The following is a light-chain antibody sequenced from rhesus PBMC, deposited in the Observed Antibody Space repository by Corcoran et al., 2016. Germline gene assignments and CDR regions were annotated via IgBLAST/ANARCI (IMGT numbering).Light chain of an antibody. CDR2: YAN. CDR1: QGISSY. J-gene: IGKJ2*01. CDR3: QQGNGKPYS. Sequence: DIQMSQSPSSLSAFVGDRVTITCRASQGISSYLNWYQQKPGKAPKLLIYYANFLASGGPSRFSGSGSGTEFIITISSLQPEDFATYYCQQGNGKPYSFGQGTKVEIK. V-gene: IGKV1-32*04.